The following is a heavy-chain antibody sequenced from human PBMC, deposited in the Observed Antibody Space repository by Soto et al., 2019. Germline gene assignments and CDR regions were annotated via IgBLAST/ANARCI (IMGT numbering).Heavy chain of an antibody. CDR3: ARVSTAQTQYYGMDV. D-gene: IGHD5-18*01. J-gene: IGHJ6*02. Sequence: SVKVSCKASGGTFSSYAISWVRQAPGQGLEWMGGIIPISGTANYAQKFQGRVTITADESTSTAYMELSSLRSEDTAVYYCARVSTAQTQYYGMDVWGQGTTVTVSS. CDR2: IIPISGTA. V-gene: IGHV1-69*13. CDR1: GGTFSSYA.